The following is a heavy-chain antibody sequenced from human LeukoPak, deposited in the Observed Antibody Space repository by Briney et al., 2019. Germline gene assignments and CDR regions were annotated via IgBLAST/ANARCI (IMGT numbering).Heavy chain of an antibody. V-gene: IGHV3-74*01. CDR3: TSDRVLYGLDV. J-gene: IGHJ6*02. Sequence: GGSLRLSCAASGFTFSKYWMHWVRQGPGNGLMWVSRIKSDGSETSSAESLEGRFTISRDNARNMLYLQMNSLRPEDTAIYYCTSDRVLYGLDVWGQGTTVTVSS. CDR2: IKSDGSET. CDR1: GFTFSKYW.